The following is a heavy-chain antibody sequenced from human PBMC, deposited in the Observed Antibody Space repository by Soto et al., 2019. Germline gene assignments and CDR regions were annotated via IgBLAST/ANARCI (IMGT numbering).Heavy chain of an antibody. CDR1: GGSISSYY. J-gene: IGHJ4*01. Sequence: PSETLSLTCTVSGGSISSYYWSWIRQPPGKGLEWIGYIYYSGSTNYNPSLKSRVTISVDTSKNQFSLKLSSVTAADTAVYYCARDLVTTGYFDYWGHGTLVTVSS. CDR2: IYYSGST. V-gene: IGHV4-59*01. CDR3: ARDLVTTGYFDY. D-gene: IGHD4-17*01.